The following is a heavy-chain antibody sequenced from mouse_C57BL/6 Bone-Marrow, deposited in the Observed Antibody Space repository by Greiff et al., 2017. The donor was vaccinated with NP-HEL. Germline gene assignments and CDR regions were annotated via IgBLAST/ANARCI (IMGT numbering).Heavy chain of an antibody. CDR2: ISSGGSYT. CDR3: ASPYDYDVAWFAY. D-gene: IGHD2-4*01. J-gene: IGHJ3*01. Sequence: EVKLVESGGDLVKPGGSLKLSCAASGFTFSSYGMSWVRQTPDKRLEWVATISSGGSYTYYPDSVKGRFTISRDNATNTLYLQRSSLKSEDTAMYYCASPYDYDVAWFAYWGQGTLVTVSA. CDR1: GFTFSSYG. V-gene: IGHV5-6*01.